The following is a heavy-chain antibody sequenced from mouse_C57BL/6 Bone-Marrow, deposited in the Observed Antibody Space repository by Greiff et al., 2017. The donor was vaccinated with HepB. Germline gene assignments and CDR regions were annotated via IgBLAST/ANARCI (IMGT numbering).Heavy chain of an antibody. CDR1: GYTFTSYG. V-gene: IGHV1-81*01. D-gene: IGHD2-5*01. CDR2: IYPRSGNT. Sequence: QVQLQQSGAELARPGASVKLSCKASGYTFTSYGISWVKQRTGQGLEWIGEIYPRSGNTYYNEKFKGKATPTADKSSSTAYMELRSLTSEDSAVYFCARKVYSNYAWFAYWGQGTLVTVSA. CDR3: ARKVYSNYAWFAY. J-gene: IGHJ3*01.